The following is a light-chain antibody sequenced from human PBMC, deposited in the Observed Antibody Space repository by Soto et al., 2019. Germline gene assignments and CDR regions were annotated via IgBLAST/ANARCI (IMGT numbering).Light chain of an antibody. V-gene: IGKV3-20*01. J-gene: IGKJ2*01. Sequence: EIVLTQSPGTLSLSPGERATLSCRASQSVSSDYLAWYQQKPGQAPRLLIYAASSRATGIPDRFSGSGSGTHFTLTISRLEPEDFATYYCQQYNSYSTYTFGQGTKLEIK. CDR3: QQYNSYSTYT. CDR2: AAS. CDR1: QSVSSDY.